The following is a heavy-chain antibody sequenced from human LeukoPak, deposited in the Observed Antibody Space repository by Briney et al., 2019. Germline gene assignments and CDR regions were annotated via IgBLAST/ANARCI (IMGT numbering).Heavy chain of an antibody. D-gene: IGHD3-16*01. V-gene: IGHV3-53*05. CDR2: IYSGGST. J-gene: IGHJ6*03. Sequence: PGGSLRLSCAASEFSVGSNYMTWVRQAPGKGLEWVSLIYSGGSTYYADSVKGRFTISRDNSKNSLYLQMNSLRAEDTALYYCAKAPFGGYYYMDVWGKGTTVTVSS. CDR3: AKAPFGGYYYMDV. CDR1: EFSVGSNY.